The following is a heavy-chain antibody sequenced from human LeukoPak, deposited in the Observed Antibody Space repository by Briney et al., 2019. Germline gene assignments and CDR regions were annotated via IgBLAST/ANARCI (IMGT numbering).Heavy chain of an antibody. CDR2: IWYDGSNK. J-gene: IGHJ6*02. V-gene: IGHV3-33*01. Sequence: GGSLRLSCAASGLTFSSYGMHWVRQAPGKGLEWVAVIWYDGSNKYYADSVKGRFTISRDNSKNTLYLQMNSLRAEDTAVYYCARDKYSSGGYYYYGMDVWGQGTTVTVSS. CDR1: GLTFSSYG. D-gene: IGHD6-19*01. CDR3: ARDKYSSGGYYYYGMDV.